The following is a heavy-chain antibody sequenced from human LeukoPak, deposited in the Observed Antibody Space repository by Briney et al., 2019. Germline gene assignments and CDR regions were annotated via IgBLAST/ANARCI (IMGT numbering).Heavy chain of an antibody. Sequence: PSETLSLTCTVSGGSISSSSDYWGWIRQPPGKGLEWIGSINYSGSNYYNPSLKSRATISVDTSKNQFSLKLSSVTAADTAVYYCAKKGDTGNYDIWGQGAMVTVSS. CDR3: AKKGDTGNYDI. J-gene: IGHJ3*02. CDR1: GGSISSSSDY. V-gene: IGHV4-39*01. CDR2: INYSGSN. D-gene: IGHD1-26*01.